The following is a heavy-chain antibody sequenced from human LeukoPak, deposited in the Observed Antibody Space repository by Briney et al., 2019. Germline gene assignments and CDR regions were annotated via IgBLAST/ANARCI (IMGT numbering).Heavy chain of an antibody. J-gene: IGHJ3*02. CDR1: GYTFTNHG. CDR2: ISTYNGNT. CDR3: ARSGGWAYGDYDGFIAFDI. D-gene: IGHD4-17*01. V-gene: IGHV1-18*01. Sequence: ASVKVSCKASGYTFTNHGISWVRQAPGQGLEWMGWISTYNGNTNYAQKLQGRVTMTTDTSTSTAYMELRSLRADDTAVYYCARSGGWAYGDYDGFIAFDIWGQGTMVTVSS.